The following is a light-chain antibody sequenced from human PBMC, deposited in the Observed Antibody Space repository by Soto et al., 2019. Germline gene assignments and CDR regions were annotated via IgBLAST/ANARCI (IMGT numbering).Light chain of an antibody. CDR1: SGDVGTYNL. J-gene: IGLJ1*01. CDR3: CSYAGSTTYV. Sequence: QSALTQPASVSGSPGQSITISCSGTSGDVGTYNLVSWYQHHPGKAPKLMIYEGSKRPSGVSNRFSGSTSGNTASLTISGLQAEDEADYYCCSYAGSTTYVFGTGTKVTVL. CDR2: EGS. V-gene: IGLV2-23*01.